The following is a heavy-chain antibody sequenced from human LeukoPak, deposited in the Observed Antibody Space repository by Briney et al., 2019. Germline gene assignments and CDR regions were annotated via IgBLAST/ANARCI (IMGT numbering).Heavy chain of an antibody. Sequence: SETLSLTCAVYGGSFSGYYWSWIRQPPGKGLEWIREINHSGSTNYNPSLKSRVTISVDTSKNQFSLKLSSVTAADTAVYYCARSKRGSSSSFYYYYYMDVWGKGTTVTVSS. CDR3: ARSKRGSSSSFYYYYYMDV. V-gene: IGHV4-34*01. CDR2: INHSGST. D-gene: IGHD6-6*01. J-gene: IGHJ6*03. CDR1: GGSFSGYY.